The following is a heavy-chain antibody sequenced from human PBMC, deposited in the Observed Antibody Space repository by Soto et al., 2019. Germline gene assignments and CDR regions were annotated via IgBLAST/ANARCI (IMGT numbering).Heavy chain of an antibody. D-gene: IGHD3-16*02. J-gene: IGHJ4*02. CDR1: GFTFSSYW. CDR3: ARLHLGELSFHVDY. CDR2: IKQDGSEK. V-gene: IGHV3-7*01. Sequence: EVQLVESGGGLVQPGGSLRLSCAASGFTFSSYWMSWVRQAPGTGLEWVANIKQDGSEKYYVDSVKGRFTISRDNANNSLYLQMNSLRAEDTAVYYCARLHLGELSFHVDYWGQGTLVTVSS.